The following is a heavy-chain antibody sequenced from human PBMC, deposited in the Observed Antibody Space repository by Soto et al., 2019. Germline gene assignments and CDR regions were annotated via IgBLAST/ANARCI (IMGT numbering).Heavy chain of an antibody. CDR3: AADPDYDLRDDAFDI. V-gene: IGHV1-58*01. Sequence: GASVKVSCKASGFTFTSSAVQWVRQARGQRLEWIGWIVVGSGNTNYAQKFQERVTITRDMSTSTAYMELSSLRSEDTAVYYCAADPDYDLRDDAFDIRGQRTMVTVSS. J-gene: IGHJ3*02. CDR1: GFTFTSSA. D-gene: IGHD4-17*01. CDR2: IVVGSGNT.